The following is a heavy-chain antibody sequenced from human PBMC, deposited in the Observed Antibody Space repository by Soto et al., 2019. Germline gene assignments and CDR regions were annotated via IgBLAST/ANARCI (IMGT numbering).Heavy chain of an antibody. CDR1: GFTFSGSA. CDR2: IRSTANSYAT. D-gene: IGHD2-15*01. J-gene: IGHJ4*02. Sequence: EVQLVESGGVLVQPGGSLKLSCAASGFTFSGSAMHWVRQASGKGLEWVGRIRSTANSYATAYAASVKGRFTISRDDSNNTAYQHMNSLKTEDTAVYYCTRQGYCSGGSCFDFDYWGQGTLVTVSS. V-gene: IGHV3-73*01. CDR3: TRQGYCSGGSCFDFDY.